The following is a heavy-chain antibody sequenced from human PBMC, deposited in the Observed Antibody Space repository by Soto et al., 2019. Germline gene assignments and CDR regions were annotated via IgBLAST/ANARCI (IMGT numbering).Heavy chain of an antibody. CDR1: GYTFTSHD. V-gene: IGHV1-8*01. J-gene: IGHJ4*02. D-gene: IGHD2-15*01. Sequence: QVQLVQSGAEVKKPGASVKVSCKASGYTFTSHDLNWVRQATGQGLEWMGWMNPNSVNTGYAQKFQGRVTMTRHTSISTAYMELSSLRSEDTAVYYCAGERSGYFDYWGQGTLVTVSS. CDR3: AGERSGYFDY. CDR2: MNPNSVNT.